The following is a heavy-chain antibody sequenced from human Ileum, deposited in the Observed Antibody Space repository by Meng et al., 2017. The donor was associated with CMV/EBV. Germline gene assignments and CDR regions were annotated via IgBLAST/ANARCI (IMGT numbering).Heavy chain of an antibody. Sequence: ESITSGNYYWTWIRQRTGKGLEWIGYMYESGYTYYNPYLKSRPAISRDTSKNQFSLDLTSVTAADTAVYYCARVNNYYGSGSYADYWGQGTLVTVSS. J-gene: IGHJ4*02. V-gene: IGHV4-31*02. CDR2: MYESGYT. CDR1: ESITSGNYY. D-gene: IGHD3-10*01. CDR3: ARVNNYYGSGSYADY.